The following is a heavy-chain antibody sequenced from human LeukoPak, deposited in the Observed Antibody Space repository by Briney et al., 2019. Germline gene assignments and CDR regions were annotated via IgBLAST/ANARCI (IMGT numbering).Heavy chain of an antibody. CDR2: IYHSGST. V-gene: IGHV4-30-2*01. Sequence: SQTLSLTCAVSGGSINSGGYSWSWIRQPPGKGLERMGYIYHSGSTYYNPSLKSRVTMSVDRSKNHFSLKLNSVTAADTAVYYCARGYGTFDFWGQGILVTVSS. D-gene: IGHD5-18*01. CDR1: GGSINSGGYS. CDR3: ARGYGTFDF. J-gene: IGHJ4*02.